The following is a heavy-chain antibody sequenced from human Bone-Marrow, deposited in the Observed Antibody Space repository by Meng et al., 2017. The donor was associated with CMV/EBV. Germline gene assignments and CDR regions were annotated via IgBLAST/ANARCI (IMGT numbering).Heavy chain of an antibody. J-gene: IGHJ4*02. CDR2: LYYSGST. CDR3: AREPHY. V-gene: IGHV4-39*07. CDR1: GDSISSSSYY. Sequence: SETLSLTCTVSGDSISSSSYYWGWIRQPPGKGLEWIGSLYYSGSTYYNPSLKSRVTISVDTSQNQFSLKLSSVTAADTAVYYCAREPHYWGQGTLVTVSS.